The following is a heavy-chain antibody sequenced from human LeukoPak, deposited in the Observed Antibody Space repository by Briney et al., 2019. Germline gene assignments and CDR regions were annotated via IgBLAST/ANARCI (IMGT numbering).Heavy chain of an antibody. CDR1: GFTFSKYT. V-gene: IGHV3-23*01. CDR3: AKDFTPDGIWDIDY. D-gene: IGHD1-14*01. J-gene: IGHJ4*02. Sequence: GGSLRLSCVASGFTFSKYTMSWVRQAPGNGLEGVSGIYGGGSGSTFYAESVKGRFTISRDNSKNTLYLQMNSLRDEDTAIYYCAKDFTPDGIWDIDYWGRGTLITVSS. CDR2: IYGGGSGST.